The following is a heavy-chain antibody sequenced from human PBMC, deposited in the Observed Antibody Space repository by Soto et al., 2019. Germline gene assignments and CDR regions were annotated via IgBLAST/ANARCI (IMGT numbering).Heavy chain of an antibody. V-gene: IGHV4-34*01. D-gene: IGHD3-10*01. J-gene: IGHJ6*02. Sequence: SETLSLTCAVYGGSFSGYYWSWIRQPPGKGLEWIGEINHSGSTNYNPSLKSRVTISVDTSKNQFSLKLSSVTAADTAVYYCARGGVVLLWFGELNYYYGMDVWGQGTTVT. CDR2: INHSGST. CDR3: ARGGVVLLWFGELNYYYGMDV. CDR1: GGSFSGYY.